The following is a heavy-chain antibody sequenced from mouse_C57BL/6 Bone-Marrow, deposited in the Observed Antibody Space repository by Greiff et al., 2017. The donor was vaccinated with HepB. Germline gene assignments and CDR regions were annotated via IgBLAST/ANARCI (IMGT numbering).Heavy chain of an antibody. CDR1: GYSFTDYN. J-gene: IGHJ1*03. D-gene: IGHD1-1*01. Sequence: EVKLQESGPELVKPGASVKISCKASGYSFTDYNMNWVKQSNGKSLEWIGVINPNYGTTSYNQKFKGKATLTVDQSSSTAYMQLNSLTSEDSAVYYCARESFYYYGSKDWYFDVWGTGTTVTVSS. V-gene: IGHV1-39*01. CDR3: ARESFYYYGSKDWYFDV. CDR2: INPNYGTT.